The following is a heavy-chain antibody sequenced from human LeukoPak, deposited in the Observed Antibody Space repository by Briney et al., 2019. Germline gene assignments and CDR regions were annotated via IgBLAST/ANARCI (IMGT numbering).Heavy chain of an antibody. CDR3: ARDPCSSTSCYLGDGWFDP. V-gene: IGHV1-18*01. Sequence: ASVKVSCKASGYTFTSYGIIWVRQAPGQGLEWMGWISAYNGHTNYAQMLQGRVTMTTDTSTSTAYMELRSLRSDDTAMYYCARDPCSSTSCYLGDGWFDPWGQGTLVTVSS. CDR1: GYTFTSYG. D-gene: IGHD2-2*01. J-gene: IGHJ5*02. CDR2: ISAYNGHT.